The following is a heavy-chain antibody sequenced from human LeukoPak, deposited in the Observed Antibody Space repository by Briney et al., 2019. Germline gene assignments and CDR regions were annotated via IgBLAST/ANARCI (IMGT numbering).Heavy chain of an antibody. CDR2: IFYSGST. V-gene: IGHV4-31*03. CDR1: GGSISNGGYY. J-gene: IGHJ4*02. CDR3: ARQDGGTSGPDY. D-gene: IGHD4-23*01. Sequence: SETLSLTCTVSGGSISNGGYYWSWTRQHPGKGLEWIGYIFYSGSTYYKSSLKSRVTISIDTSKNQVSLELSAVTAADTAIYYCARQDGGTSGPDYWGQGTLVTVSS.